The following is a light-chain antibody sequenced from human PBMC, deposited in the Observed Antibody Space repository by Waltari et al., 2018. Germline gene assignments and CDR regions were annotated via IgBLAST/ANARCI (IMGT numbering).Light chain of an antibody. CDR1: QSVGKY. J-gene: IGKJ1*01. CDR3: QKYVNLPAT. Sequence: EIVLTQSPGTLSLSPGQRATLSCRASQSVGKYLAWYQQKPGQAPRLLIYDASTRATGIPDRFIGSGSGTDFSLTISRLEPEDFAVYYCQKYVNLPATFGQGTKVEIK. V-gene: IGKV3-20*01. CDR2: DAS.